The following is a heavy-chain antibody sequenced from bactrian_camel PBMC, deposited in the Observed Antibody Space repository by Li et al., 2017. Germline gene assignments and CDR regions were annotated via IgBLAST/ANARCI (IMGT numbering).Heavy chain of an antibody. Sequence: HVQLVESGGGSVQVGGSLRLSCAVSGSTHNYLCMAWFRQAPGKEREGVAVFVRDGSTTYADSVKGRFTISKDNAKNTVYLQMNSLKPEDTAMYYCAAKLSGACALTGDYAYWGQGTQVTVS. J-gene: IGHJ4*01. D-gene: IGHD1*01. CDR3: AAKLSGACALTGDYAY. CDR2: FVRDGST. CDR1: GSTHNYLC. V-gene: IGHV3S53*01.